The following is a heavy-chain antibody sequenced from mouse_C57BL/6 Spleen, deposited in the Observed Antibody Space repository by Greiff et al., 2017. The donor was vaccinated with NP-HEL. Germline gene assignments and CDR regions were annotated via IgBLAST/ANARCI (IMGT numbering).Heavy chain of an antibody. D-gene: IGHD2-1*01. CDR1: GYTFTDYE. Sequence: QVQLQQSGAELVRPGASVTLSCKASGYTFTDYEMHWVKQTPVHGLEWIGAIDPETGGTAYNQKFKGQAILTAVKSSRTAYMELRSLTSEDSAVYYCTRSKVFGNYRFAYWGQGTLVTVSA. J-gene: IGHJ3*01. V-gene: IGHV1-15*01. CDR2: IDPETGGT. CDR3: TRSKVFGNYRFAY.